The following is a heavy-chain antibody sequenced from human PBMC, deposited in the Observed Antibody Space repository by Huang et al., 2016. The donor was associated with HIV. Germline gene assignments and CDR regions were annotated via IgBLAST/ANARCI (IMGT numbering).Heavy chain of an antibody. CDR2: VNPSGGGA. CDR3: ASEGITPSGTEVSGFDF. CDR1: GFSILIYY. Sequence: QVQLVQSGAEVKKPGASVTISCKASGFSILIYYIHWVRQAPGQGLEGVGIVNPSGGGADYAQKFKGRVTMTRDTSTRTLYMELSSLRSEDTAVYYCASEGITPSGTEVSGFDFWGQGTPVGVSS. J-gene: IGHJ5*01. V-gene: IGHV1-46*03. D-gene: IGHD6-13*01.